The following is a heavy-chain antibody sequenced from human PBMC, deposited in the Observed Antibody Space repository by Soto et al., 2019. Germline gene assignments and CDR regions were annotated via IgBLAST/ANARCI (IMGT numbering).Heavy chain of an antibody. J-gene: IGHJ6*02. V-gene: IGHV1-3*01. CDR1: GYTFTTYA. CDR2: IHAGYGNT. CDR3: ARAACSSTSCYNYYAYGMDV. Sequence: ASVKVSCKASGYTFTTYAMHWVRQSPVQSLDWMGWIHAGYGNTEHSQKFQGRVTITRDTSASTAYLEPGSLRSEDTAVYYCARAACSSTSCYNYYAYGMDVWGQGTAVTVSS. D-gene: IGHD2-2*01.